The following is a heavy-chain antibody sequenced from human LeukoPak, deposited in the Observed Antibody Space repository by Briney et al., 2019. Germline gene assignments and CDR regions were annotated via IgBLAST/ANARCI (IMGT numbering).Heavy chain of an antibody. Sequence: SETLSLTCTVSGDSISSSTYYWGWIRQPPGKGLEWIGSIYYSGSTYYNPSLKSRVTISVDTSKNQFSLKLSSVTAADTAVYYCARGPLTEWLVTDWGQGTLVTVSS. D-gene: IGHD6-19*01. CDR1: GDSISSSTYY. CDR2: IYYSGST. V-gene: IGHV4-39*01. CDR3: ARGPLTEWLVTD. J-gene: IGHJ4*02.